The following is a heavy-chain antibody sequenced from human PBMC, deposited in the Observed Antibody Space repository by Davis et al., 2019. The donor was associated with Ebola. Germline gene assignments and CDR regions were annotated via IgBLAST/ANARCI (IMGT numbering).Heavy chain of an antibody. J-gene: IGHJ3*02. D-gene: IGHD4-17*01. CDR1: GDSVSGNSVA. CDR3: ARHDYGDAFDI. V-gene: IGHV6-1*01. CDR2: TYYRSKWYN. Sequence: SETLSLTCAISGDSVSGNSVAWNWIRQSPSRGLEWLGRTYYRSKWYNDYAVSVKSRITITPDTSKNQFSLQLSSVTAADTAVYYCARHDYGDAFDIWGQGTMVTVSS.